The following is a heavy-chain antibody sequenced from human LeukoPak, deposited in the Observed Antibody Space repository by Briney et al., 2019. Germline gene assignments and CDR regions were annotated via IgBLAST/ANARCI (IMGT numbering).Heavy chain of an antibody. J-gene: IGHJ4*02. V-gene: IGHV3-30*19. D-gene: IGHD6-6*01. CDR3: ARDPYSSSPNFDY. Sequence: GGPLRLSCAASGFTFSSYGMHWVRQAPGKGLEWVAVISYDGSNKYYADSVKGRFTISRGNSKNTLYLQMNSLRAEDTAVYYCARDPYSSSPNFDYWGQGTLVTVSS. CDR1: GFTFSSYG. CDR2: ISYDGSNK.